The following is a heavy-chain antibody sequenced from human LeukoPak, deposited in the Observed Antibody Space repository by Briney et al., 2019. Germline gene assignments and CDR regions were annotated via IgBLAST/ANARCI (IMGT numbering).Heavy chain of an antibody. CDR3: ARLSIVGATNFDY. J-gene: IGHJ4*02. CDR1: GASITSYY. Sequence: SDTLSLTCTVSGASITSYYWSWLRQPPGKGLEWIGYIYYSGSTTYTPSLKSRVTISVDTSNKQFSLKLSSVTAADTAVYYCARLSIVGATNFDYWGQGTLVTVSS. CDR2: IYYSGST. D-gene: IGHD1-26*01. V-gene: IGHV4-59*08.